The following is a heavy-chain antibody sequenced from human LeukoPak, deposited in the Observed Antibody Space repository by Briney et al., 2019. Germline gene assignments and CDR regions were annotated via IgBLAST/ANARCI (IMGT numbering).Heavy chain of an antibody. D-gene: IGHD3-10*01. CDR3: AQDGSGSYYPTYFDY. J-gene: IGHJ4*02. V-gene: IGHV2-5*02. Sequence: SGPTLVKPTQTLTLTCTCSGFSLSTSGVGVGWIRQPPGKALEWLALIYWDDDKRYSPSLKSRLTITKDTSKNQVVLTMTNMDPVDTATYYGAQDGSGSYYPTYFDYWGQGTLVTVSS. CDR1: GFSLSTSGVG. CDR2: IYWDDDK.